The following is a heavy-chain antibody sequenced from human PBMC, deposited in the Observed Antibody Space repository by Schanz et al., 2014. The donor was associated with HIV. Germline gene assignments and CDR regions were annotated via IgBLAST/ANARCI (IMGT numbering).Heavy chain of an antibody. D-gene: IGHD3-16*01. CDR3: ARAWGSWRRYYFEP. CDR1: GFTFHDYA. CDR2: ISWNSGSI. Sequence: GQLVESGGDVVQPGRSLSLSCAATGFTFHDYAMHWVRQAPGKGLEWVSGISWNSGSIGYADSVKGRFTISRDNAKNSLYLLMNSLTADDTALYYCARAWGSWRRYYFEPWGQGTLVTVSS. V-gene: IGHV3-9*01. J-gene: IGHJ4*02.